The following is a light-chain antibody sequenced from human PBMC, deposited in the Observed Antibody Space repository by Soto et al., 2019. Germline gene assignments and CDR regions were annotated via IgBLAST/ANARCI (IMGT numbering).Light chain of an antibody. CDR2: RNN. CDR1: SFNIGSNY. J-gene: IGLJ2*01. V-gene: IGLV1-47*01. Sequence: QSVLTQPPSASGTPGQRVTISCSGSSFNIGSNYVYWYQQLPGTAPKLLLYRNNQRPSGVPDRFSGSKSGTSASLAISGLRSEDEADYYCAAWDDSLSGLVFGGGTKLTVL. CDR3: AAWDDSLSGLV.